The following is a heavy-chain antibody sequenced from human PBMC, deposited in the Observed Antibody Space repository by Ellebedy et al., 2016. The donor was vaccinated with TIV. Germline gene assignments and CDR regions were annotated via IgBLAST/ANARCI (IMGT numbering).Heavy chain of an antibody. CDR1: GFTFSRND. D-gene: IGHD5-18*01. CDR2: IWYDGSNR. CDR3: ARHPRSSYGLPFDY. J-gene: IGHJ4*02. V-gene: IGHV3-33*08. Sequence: GESLKISXAASGFTFSRNDMHWVRQAPGKGLEWVAVIWYDGSNRYYADSVKGRFTISRDNSKNTLYLQMNSLRAEDTAVYYCARHPRSSYGLPFDYWGQGTLVTVSS.